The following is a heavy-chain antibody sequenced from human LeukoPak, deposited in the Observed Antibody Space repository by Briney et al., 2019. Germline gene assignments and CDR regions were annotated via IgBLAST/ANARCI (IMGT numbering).Heavy chain of an antibody. Sequence: GASVKVSCKASGYTFTGYYMHWVRQAPGQGLEWMGWINPNSGGTNYAQKFQGRVTMTRDTSISTAYMELSRLRSDDTAVYYCARDPITIFGVVIYYYYGMDVWGQGTTVTVSS. CDR2: INPNSGGT. V-gene: IGHV1-2*02. CDR1: GYTFTGYY. D-gene: IGHD3-3*01. J-gene: IGHJ6*02. CDR3: ARDPITIFGVVIYYYYGMDV.